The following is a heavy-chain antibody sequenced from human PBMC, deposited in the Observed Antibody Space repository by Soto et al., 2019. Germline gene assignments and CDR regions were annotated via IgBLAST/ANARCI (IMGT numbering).Heavy chain of an antibody. D-gene: IGHD3-16*01. CDR3: SRNGVGFGFDI. CDR2: IGPTGDT. V-gene: IGHV4-34*02. J-gene: IGHJ3*02. Sequence: QVQQQQWGARLLKPSETLSLTCAESGRSMSGYNWSWLRRSPVRGLEWIGEIGPTGDTNDGPSVMSRVTVSVDTSKYGLSLRLTQVTAADTATYRCSRNGVGFGFDIWGLGTMVSVSS. CDR1: GRSMSGYN.